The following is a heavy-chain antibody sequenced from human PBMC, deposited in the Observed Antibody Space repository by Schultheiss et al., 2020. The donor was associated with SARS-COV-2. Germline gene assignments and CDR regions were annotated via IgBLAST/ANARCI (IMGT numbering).Heavy chain of an antibody. J-gene: IGHJ4*02. CDR1: GGSFSGYY. V-gene: IGHV4-59*12. D-gene: IGHD1-1*01. CDR3: ARSGHNFTSFDY. CDR2: IYYSGST. Sequence: SETLSLTCTVYGGSFSGYYWSWIRQPPGKGLEWIGYIYYSGSTNYNPSLKSRVTISVDTSKNQFSLKLSSVTAADTAVYYCARSGHNFTSFDYWGQGALVTVSS.